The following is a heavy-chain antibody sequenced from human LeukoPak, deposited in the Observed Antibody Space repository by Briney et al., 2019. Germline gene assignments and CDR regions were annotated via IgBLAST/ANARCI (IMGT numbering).Heavy chain of an antibody. CDR2: IYYSGST. J-gene: IGHJ4*02. CDR3: ARGLVQGTLVFDY. CDR1: GGSISSYY. Sequence: PSETLSLTCTVSGGSISSYYWSWIRQPPGKGLEWIGYIYYSGSTNYNPSLKSRVTISVATSKNQFSLKLSSVTAADTAVYYCARGLVQGTLVFDYWGQGTLVTVSS. V-gene: IGHV4-59*01. D-gene: IGHD3-10*01.